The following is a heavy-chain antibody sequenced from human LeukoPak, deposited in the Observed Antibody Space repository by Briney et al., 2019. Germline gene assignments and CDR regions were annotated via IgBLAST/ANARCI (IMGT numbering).Heavy chain of an antibody. CDR1: GFTFGKYW. D-gene: IGHD6-13*01. Sequence: GGSLRLSCVASGFTFGKYWMSWVRQAPGKGLEWVANIKLDGSEKNYVDSVKGRFTISRDNTKNSLYLQMNSLRVEDTAVYYCARDRIAAAPLYGMDVWGQGTTVTVSS. J-gene: IGHJ6*02. CDR3: ARDRIAAAPLYGMDV. V-gene: IGHV3-7*01. CDR2: IKLDGSEK.